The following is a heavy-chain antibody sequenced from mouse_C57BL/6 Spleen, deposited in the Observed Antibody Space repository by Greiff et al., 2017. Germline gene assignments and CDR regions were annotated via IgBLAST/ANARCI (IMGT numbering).Heavy chain of an antibody. Sequence: VKLVESGPGLVAPSQSLSITCTVSGFSLTSYGVDWVRQSPGKGLEWLGVIWGVGSTNYNSALKSRLSISKDNSKSQVFLKMNSLQTDDTAMYYCASDSDYSWFAYWGQETLVTVSA. CDR3: ASDSDYSWFAY. CDR2: IWGVGST. V-gene: IGHV2-6*01. CDR1: GFSLTSYG. J-gene: IGHJ3*01. D-gene: IGHD2-4*01.